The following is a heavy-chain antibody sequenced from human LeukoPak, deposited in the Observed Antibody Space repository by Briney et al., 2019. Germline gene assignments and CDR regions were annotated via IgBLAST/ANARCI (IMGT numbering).Heavy chain of an antibody. D-gene: IGHD1-20*01. CDR1: GFTFSSYA. CDR3: AKDRSRNWNEPTVFDY. CDR2: ISGSGGST. V-gene: IGHV3-23*01. Sequence: GGSLRLPCAASGFTFSSYAMSWVRQAPGKGLEWVSAISGSGGSTYYADSVKGRFTISRDNSKNTLYLQMNSLRAEDTAVYYCAKDRSRNWNEPTVFDYWGQGTLVTVSS. J-gene: IGHJ4*02.